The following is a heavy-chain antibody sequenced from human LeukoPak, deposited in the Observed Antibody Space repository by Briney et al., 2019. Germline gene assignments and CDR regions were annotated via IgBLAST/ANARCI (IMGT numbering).Heavy chain of an antibody. CDR2: ISGSGGST. D-gene: IGHD3-10*01. CDR3: ASYYYGSGSYFDYFDY. CDR1: GFTFSSYA. J-gene: IGHJ4*02. Sequence: PGGSLRLSCSASGFTFSSYAMSWVRQAPGKGLGWVSAISGSGGSTYYADSVKGRFTISRDNSKNTLYLQMNSLRAEDTAVYYCASYYYGSGSYFDYFDYWGQGTLVTVSS. V-gene: IGHV3-23*01.